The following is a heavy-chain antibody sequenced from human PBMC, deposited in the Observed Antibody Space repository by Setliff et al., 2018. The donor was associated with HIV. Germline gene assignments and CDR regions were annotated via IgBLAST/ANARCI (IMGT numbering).Heavy chain of an antibody. CDR3: ASARIPTGGVSTSLDY. Sequence: PGGSLRLSCAASGFTFSYYAMHWVRQAPGKGLEWVALISYDGSNKYYADSVKGRFTISRDNSKNTLFLHLNTLRPEDTAMYFCASARIPTGGVSTSLDYWGQGALVTVSS. CDR2: ISYDGSNK. J-gene: IGHJ4*02. CDR1: GFTFSYYA. V-gene: IGHV3-30*01. D-gene: IGHD3-3*01.